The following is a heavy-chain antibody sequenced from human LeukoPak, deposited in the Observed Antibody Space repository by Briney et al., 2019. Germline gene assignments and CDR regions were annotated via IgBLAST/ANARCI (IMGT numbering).Heavy chain of an antibody. CDR3: ARGGGLDV. J-gene: IGHJ6*02. V-gene: IGHV3-7*03. D-gene: IGHD3-16*01. CDR1: GFTSNAFG. CDR2: INHNGNVN. Sequence: GGSLRLSCAASGFTSNAFGMNWVRQAPGKGLEWVASINHNGNVNYYVDSVKGRFTISRDNAKNSLYLQMSNLRAEDTAVYFCARGGGLDVWGQGATVTVSS.